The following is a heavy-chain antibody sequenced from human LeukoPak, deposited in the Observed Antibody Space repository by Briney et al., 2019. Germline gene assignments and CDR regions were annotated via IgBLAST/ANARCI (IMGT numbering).Heavy chain of an antibody. Sequence: GGSLRLSCAASGFTVSSNYMSWVRQAPGKGLECVSVIYTVGSTYYADSVKGRFTISRDNSKNTLYLQMNSLRAEDTAVYYCARDYDSSGYYSFQYWGQGTLVTVSS. CDR2: IYTVGST. CDR1: GFTVSSNY. D-gene: IGHD3-22*01. CDR3: ARDYDSSGYYSFQY. J-gene: IGHJ1*01. V-gene: IGHV3-53*01.